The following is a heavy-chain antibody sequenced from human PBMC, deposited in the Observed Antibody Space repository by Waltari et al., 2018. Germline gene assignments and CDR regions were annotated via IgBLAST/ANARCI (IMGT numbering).Heavy chain of an antibody. D-gene: IGHD1-1*01. CDR1: GYSFTSYW. CDR3: ARPLERGGYYFDY. V-gene: IGHV5-51*01. CDR2: IYPGDSDT. Sequence: EVQLVQPGAEVKKPGESLKISCKGSGYSFTSYWIGCVRQLPGKGREWMGIIYPGDSDTRYSPSFQGQVTISADKSISTAYLQWSSLKASDTAMYYCARPLERGGYYFDYWGQGTLVTVSS. J-gene: IGHJ4*02.